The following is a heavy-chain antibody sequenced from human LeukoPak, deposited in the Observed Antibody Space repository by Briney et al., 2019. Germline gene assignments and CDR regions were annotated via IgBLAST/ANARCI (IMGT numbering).Heavy chain of an antibody. J-gene: IGHJ5*02. CDR2: ISSSSSTI. D-gene: IGHD3-22*01. V-gene: IGHV3-48*01. CDR1: GFTFSSYS. CDR3: AKDRGPYYYDSSDWFDP. Sequence: PAGGSLRLSCAASGFTFSSYSMNWVRQAPGKGLEWVSYISSSSSTIYYADSVKGRFTISRDNAKNSLYLQMNSLRAEDTAVYYCAKDRGPYYYDSSDWFDPWGQGTLVTVSS.